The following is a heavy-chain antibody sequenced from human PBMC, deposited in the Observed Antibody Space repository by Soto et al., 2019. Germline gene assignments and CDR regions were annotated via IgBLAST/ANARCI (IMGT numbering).Heavy chain of an antibody. Sequence: QVQLVQSGAEVRKPGSSVKVSCRASGGTLNNFAISWVRQAPGQGLEWMGGIIPIFGTPNYAQKFQGRVTITADESKNTAYMELRSLISEDTAVYYCARDQQGGYYPRWGPGSLVTVYS. CDR3: ARDQQGGYYPR. CDR1: GGTLNNFA. V-gene: IGHV1-69*12. J-gene: IGHJ4*02. D-gene: IGHD3-3*01. CDR2: IIPIFGTP.